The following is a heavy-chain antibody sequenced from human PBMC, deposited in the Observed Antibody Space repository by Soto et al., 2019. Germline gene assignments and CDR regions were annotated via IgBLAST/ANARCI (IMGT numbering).Heavy chain of an antibody. Sequence: EVQLLESGGGLIQPGGSLRLSCAASGFIFSNYAMNWVRQAPGKGLEWVSSVSDSGVATHFADSVQGRFSISRDNSKNTQSLQMNSLRAEDTAVYYCARQGETGYTSGWKDDAFDVWGQGTVVTVSA. J-gene: IGHJ3*01. V-gene: IGHV3-23*01. D-gene: IGHD6-19*01. CDR2: VSDSGVAT. CDR1: GFIFSNYA. CDR3: ARQGETGYTSGWKDDAFDV.